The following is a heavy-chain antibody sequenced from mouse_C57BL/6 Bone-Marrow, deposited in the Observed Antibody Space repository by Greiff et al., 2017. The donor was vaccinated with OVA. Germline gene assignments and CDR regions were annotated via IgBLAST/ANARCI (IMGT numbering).Heavy chain of an antibody. V-gene: IGHV1-69*01. D-gene: IGHD1-1*01. CDR3: ARGITTVVVDAMDY. CDR1: GYTFTSYW. J-gene: IGHJ4*01. CDR2: IDPSDSYT. Sequence: VQLQQPGAELVMPGASVKLSCKASGYTFTSYWMHWVKQRPGQGLEWIGEIDPSDSYTNYNQKFKGKSTLTVDKSSSTAYMQLSSLTSEDSAVYYCARGITTVVVDAMDYWGQGTSVTVSS.